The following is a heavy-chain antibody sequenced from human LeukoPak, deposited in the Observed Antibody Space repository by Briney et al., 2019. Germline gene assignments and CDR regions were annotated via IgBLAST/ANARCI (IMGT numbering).Heavy chain of an antibody. J-gene: IGHJ4*02. CDR2: INPNSGGT. V-gene: IGHV1-2*02. CDR1: GYTFTGYY. Sequence: ASVKVSCKAPGYTFTGYYMHWVRQAPGQGLEWMGWINPNSGGTNYAQKFQGRVTMTRDTSISAAYMELSRLRSDDTAVYYCARVTSHYDFWSGFDYWGQGTLVTVSS. D-gene: IGHD3-3*01. CDR3: ARVTSHYDFWSGFDY.